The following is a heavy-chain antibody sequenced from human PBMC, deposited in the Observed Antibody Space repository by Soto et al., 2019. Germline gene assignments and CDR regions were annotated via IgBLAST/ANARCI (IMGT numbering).Heavy chain of an antibody. D-gene: IGHD3-9*01. V-gene: IGHV1-18*01. CDR1: GYTFTSYG. CDR2: ISAYNGNT. J-gene: IGHJ4*02. Sequence: ASVKVSCKASGYTFTSYGISWVRQAPGQGLEWMGWISAYNGNTNYAQKIQGRVTMTTDTSTSTAYMELRSLRSDDTAVYYCARGNRLRNFDGLLSDGEGGYLDYWGQGTLVTVSS. CDR3: ARGNRLRNFDGLLSDGEGGYLDY.